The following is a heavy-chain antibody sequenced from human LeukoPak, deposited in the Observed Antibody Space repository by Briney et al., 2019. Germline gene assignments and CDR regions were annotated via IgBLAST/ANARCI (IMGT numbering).Heavy chain of an antibody. CDR3: ARARQYYYGSGSAYYDY. J-gene: IGHJ4*02. CDR1: GGSFSGYY. V-gene: IGHV4-34*01. Sequence: PSDTLSLTCAVYGGSFSGYYWSWIRQPPGKGLEWIGEINHSGSTNYNPSLKSRVTISVDTSKNQFSLKLSSVTAADTAVYYCARARQYYYGSGSAYYDYWGQGTLVTVCS. D-gene: IGHD3-10*01. CDR2: INHSGST.